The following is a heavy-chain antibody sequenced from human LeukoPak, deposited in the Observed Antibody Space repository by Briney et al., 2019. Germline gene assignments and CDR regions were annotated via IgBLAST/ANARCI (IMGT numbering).Heavy chain of an antibody. Sequence: GGSLRLSCAASGFTFSAYWMTWVRQAPGKGPEWVANIGQDGSEKYYVDAVQGRFTISRDNAKNLLYLQMNSLRVDDTALYYCTRPGAAAGTRYYYDLWGRGTLVTVSS. J-gene: IGHJ2*01. V-gene: IGHV3-7*01. CDR2: IGQDGSEK. CDR3: TRPGAAAGTRYYYDL. D-gene: IGHD6-13*01. CDR1: GFTFSAYW.